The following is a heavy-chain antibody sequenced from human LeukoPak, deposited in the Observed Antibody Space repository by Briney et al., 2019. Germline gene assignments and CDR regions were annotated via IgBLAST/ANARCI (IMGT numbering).Heavy chain of an antibody. CDR3: AKGSVSYSVVFDY. Sequence: GGSLRLSCAASGFTVSSNYMTWVRQAPGKGLEWVSSISSSSSYIYYADSVKGRFTISRDNSKTTLYLQMNSLRAEDTAVYYCAKGSVSYSVVFDYWGQGTLVTVSS. V-gene: IGHV3-21*04. CDR1: GFTVSSNY. D-gene: IGHD1-26*01. J-gene: IGHJ4*02. CDR2: ISSSSSYI.